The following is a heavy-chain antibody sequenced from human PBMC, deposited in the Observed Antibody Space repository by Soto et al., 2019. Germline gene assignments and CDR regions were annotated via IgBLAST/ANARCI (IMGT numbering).Heavy chain of an antibody. D-gene: IGHD6-13*01. J-gene: IGHJ4*02. CDR2: MVPIYRTA. CDR3: VRDSGAKLSSS. CDR1: GGTFSSYR. V-gene: IGHV1-69*13. Sequence: SVKVSCKASGGTFSSYRINWVRQAPGQGLEWVGGMVPIYRTADYAQKFQGRVTITADESARTSYMELRSLKSQDTAVYYCVRDSGAKLSSSWGQGTLVTVSS.